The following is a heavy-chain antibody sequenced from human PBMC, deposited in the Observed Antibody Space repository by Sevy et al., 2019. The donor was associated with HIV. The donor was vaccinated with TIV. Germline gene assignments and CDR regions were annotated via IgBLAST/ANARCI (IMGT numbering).Heavy chain of an antibody. CDR1: GYTFSNYW. D-gene: IGHD2-2*01. V-gene: IGHV5-51*01. Sequence: GESLKISCKGSGYTFSNYWIGWVRQMPGKGLEWRGVIYPGDSFTRYSPSFQGQVTMSADKSTSTAYLQWSSLKTSDTAIYYCARYPIVVVPAAEYYFDYWGQGTLVTVSS. CDR2: IYPGDSFT. J-gene: IGHJ4*02. CDR3: ARYPIVVVPAAEYYFDY.